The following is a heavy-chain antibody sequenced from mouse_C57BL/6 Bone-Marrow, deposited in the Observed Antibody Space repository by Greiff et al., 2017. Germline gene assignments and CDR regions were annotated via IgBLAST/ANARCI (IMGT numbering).Heavy chain of an antibody. J-gene: IGHJ4*01. Sequence: EVMLVESGGGLVKPGGSLKLSCAASGFTFSSYAMSWVRQTPEKRLEWVATISDGGSYTNYPDNVKGRFTISRDNAKNNLYLQMSHLKSEDTAMYYCARDALYYDYQYYAMDYWGQGTSVTVSS. V-gene: IGHV5-4*01. CDR2: ISDGGSYT. CDR1: GFTFSSYA. D-gene: IGHD2-4*01. CDR3: ARDALYYDYQYYAMDY.